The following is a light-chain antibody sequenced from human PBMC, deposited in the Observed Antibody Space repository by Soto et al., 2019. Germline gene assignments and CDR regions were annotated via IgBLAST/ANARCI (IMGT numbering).Light chain of an antibody. CDR2: AAS. J-gene: IGKJ1*01. CDR1: DKMSRY. CDR3: QQSYSTPRT. Sequence: EIQLIQSPSSLSASVGDRVTITCRANDKMSRYLNWYQQKPGKAPKLLIYAASNLQSGVPSRFSGSGSGADFILTISSLQPEDSATYYCQQSYSTPRTFGQGTKVEVK. V-gene: IGKV1-39*01.